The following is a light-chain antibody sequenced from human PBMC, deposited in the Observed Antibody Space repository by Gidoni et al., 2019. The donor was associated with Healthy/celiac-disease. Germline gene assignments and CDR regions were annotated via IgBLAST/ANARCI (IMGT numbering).Light chain of an antibody. CDR2: QDS. CDR1: KLGDKY. CDR3: QAWDSSPV. Sequence: SYELTQPPQVSVSPGQTASITCSGDKLGDKYACCSQQKPGQSPVLVIYQDSKRPSVSPERFSGSNSGNTATLTISGTQAMDEADYYCQAWDSSPVFGGGTKLTVL. V-gene: IGLV3-1*01. J-gene: IGLJ2*01.